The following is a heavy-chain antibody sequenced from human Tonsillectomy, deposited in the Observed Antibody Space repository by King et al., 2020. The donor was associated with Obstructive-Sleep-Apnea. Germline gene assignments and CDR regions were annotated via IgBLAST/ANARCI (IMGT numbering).Heavy chain of an antibody. CDR1: GFTFDDYT. Sequence: EVQLVESGGVVVQPGGSLRLSCAASGFTFDDYTMHWVRQAPGKGLGGVSLISWDGGGTYYADSVKGRFTISRDNSKNSLYLQMNSLRTEDTALYYCAKEVYSSGWYYFDYWGQGTLVTVSS. CDR2: ISWDGGGT. V-gene: IGHV3-43*01. J-gene: IGHJ4*02. D-gene: IGHD6-19*01. CDR3: AKEVYSSGWYYFDY.